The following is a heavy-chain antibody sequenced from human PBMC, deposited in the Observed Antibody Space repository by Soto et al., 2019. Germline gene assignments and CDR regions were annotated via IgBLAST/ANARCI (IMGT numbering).Heavy chain of an antibody. CDR2: INAGNGNT. J-gene: IGHJ4*02. CDR1: RYTFTNYA. V-gene: IGHV1-3*01. Sequence: ASVKVSCKASRYTFTNYAMHWVRQAPGQRLEWMGWINAGNGNTKYSQKFQGRVTITRDTSASTAYMELSSLRSEDTAVYYCARVSGYYLPDYWGQGTLVTVSS. D-gene: IGHD5-12*01. CDR3: ARVSGYYLPDY.